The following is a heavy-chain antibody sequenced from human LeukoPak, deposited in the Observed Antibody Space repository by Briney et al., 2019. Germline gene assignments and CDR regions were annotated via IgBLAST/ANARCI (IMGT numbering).Heavy chain of an antibody. CDR3: AKATDSSSDP. D-gene: IGHD6-13*01. CDR2: ISSSGSTI. V-gene: IGHV3-48*04. CDR1: GFTFSSYS. J-gene: IGHJ5*02. Sequence: PGGSLRLSCAASGFTFSSYSMNWVRQAPGKGLEWVSYISSSGSTIDYADSVKGRFTISGDNAKNSLYLQMNSLRAEDTAVYYCAKATDSSSDPWGQGTLVTVSS.